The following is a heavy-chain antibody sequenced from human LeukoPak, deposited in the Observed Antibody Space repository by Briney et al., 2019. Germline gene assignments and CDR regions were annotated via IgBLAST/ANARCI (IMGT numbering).Heavy chain of an antibody. CDR2: ISGSGGST. Sequence: GGSLRLSCAASGFTFSSYAISWVRQAPGKGLEWVSAISGSGGSTYYADSVKGRFTISRDNSKNTLYLQMNSLRAEDTAVYYCARDSPVDTAMYARYMDVWGKGTTVTVSS. V-gene: IGHV3-23*01. CDR3: ARDSPVDTAMYARYMDV. D-gene: IGHD5-18*01. J-gene: IGHJ6*03. CDR1: GFTFSSYA.